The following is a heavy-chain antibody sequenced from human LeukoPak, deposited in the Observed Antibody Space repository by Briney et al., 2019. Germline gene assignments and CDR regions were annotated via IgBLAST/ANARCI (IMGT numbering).Heavy chain of an antibody. CDR1: GFTFDDYA. CDR3: AKWGEYSSKWYYFDY. CDR2: ISWNSGNI. V-gene: IGHV3-9*01. Sequence: GGSLRLSCAASGFTFDDYAMHWVRHAPGKGLEWVSGISWNSGNIGYADSVRGRFTISRDNAQNSLFLQMNSLRAEDTALYYCAKWGEYSSKWYYFDYWGQGTLVTVSS. J-gene: IGHJ4*02. D-gene: IGHD6-13*01.